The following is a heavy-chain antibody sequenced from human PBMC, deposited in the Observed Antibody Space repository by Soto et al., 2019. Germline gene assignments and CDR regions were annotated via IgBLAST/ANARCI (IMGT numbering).Heavy chain of an antibody. V-gene: IGHV4-39*01. CDR3: ASVPYYDFWSGSRSLSYYYYGIDV. CDR1: GGSVSSRTYY. J-gene: IGHJ6*02. CDR2: IDYSGST. D-gene: IGHD3-3*01. Sequence: SETLSLTCTVAGGSVSSRTYYWAWIRESPGKGLEWIGNIDYSGSTYDNPSLKSRVIMSVDTSRNQFSLKLSSVTAADTAVYYCASVPYYDFWSGSRSLSYYYYGIDVWGQGTTVTVSS.